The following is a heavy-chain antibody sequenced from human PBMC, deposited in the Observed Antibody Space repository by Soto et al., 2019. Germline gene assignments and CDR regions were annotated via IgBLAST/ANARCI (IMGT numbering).Heavy chain of an antibody. V-gene: IGHV4-34*01. Sequence: SETLSLTCAVYGGSFSGYYWSWIRQPPGKGLEWIGEINHSGSTNYNPSLKSRVTISVDTSKNQFSLKLSSVTAADTAVYYCARSKGLGFGVNWFDPWGQGTLVTVSS. D-gene: IGHD3-10*01. J-gene: IGHJ5*02. CDR1: GGSFSGYY. CDR3: ARSKGLGFGVNWFDP. CDR2: INHSGST.